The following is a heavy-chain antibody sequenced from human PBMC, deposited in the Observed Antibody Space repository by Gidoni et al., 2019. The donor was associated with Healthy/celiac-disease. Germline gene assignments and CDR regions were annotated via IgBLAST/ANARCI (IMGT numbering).Heavy chain of an antibody. CDR3: AADRQIFGAPNWFDP. CDR1: GFTFTRSA. D-gene: IGHD3-3*01. Sequence: QMQPVQSGPEVQKPGTSVKVSCKPSGFTFTRSAVQWVRQARGQRLEWIGWIVVGSGNTNYAQKFQERVTITRDMSTSTAYMELSSLRSEDTAVYYCAADRQIFGAPNWFDPWGQGTLVTVSS. J-gene: IGHJ5*02. V-gene: IGHV1-58*01. CDR2: IVVGSGNT.